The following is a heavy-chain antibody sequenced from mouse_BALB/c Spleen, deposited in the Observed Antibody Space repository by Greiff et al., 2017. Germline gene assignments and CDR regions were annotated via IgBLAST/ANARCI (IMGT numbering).Heavy chain of an antibody. D-gene: IGHD1-2*01. J-gene: IGHJ4*01. V-gene: IGHV5-6*01. CDR2: ISSGGSYT. CDR3: ARLSLRRGYAMDY. Sequence: EVKVVESGGDLVKPGGSLKLSCAASGFTFSSYGMSWVRQTPDKRLEWVATISSGGSYTYYPDSVKGRFTISRDNAKNTLYLQMSSLKSEDTAMYYCARLSLRRGYAMDYWGQGTSVTVSS. CDR1: GFTFSSYG.